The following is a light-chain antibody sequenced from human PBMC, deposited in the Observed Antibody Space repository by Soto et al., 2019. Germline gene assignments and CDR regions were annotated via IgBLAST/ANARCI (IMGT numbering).Light chain of an antibody. CDR2: DAS. Sequence: TKSPATVSPYVGDRVTITCLASRSISDLLAWYQQKPGKAPDLLSFDASNLKSGVSSRFSGSGSGTEFTLTIIFLQPDDCATYCCQLYKSYPITFCQGTRLDI. CDR3: QLYKSYPIT. J-gene: IGKJ5*01. CDR1: RSISDL. V-gene: IGKV1-5*01.